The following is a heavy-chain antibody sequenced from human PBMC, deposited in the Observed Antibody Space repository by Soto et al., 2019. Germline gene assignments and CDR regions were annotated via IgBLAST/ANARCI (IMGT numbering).Heavy chain of an antibody. Sequence: QVQLVESGGGVVQPGRSLRLSCAASGFTFSNYGMHWVRRDPGKGLEWVAVISFDGGDKKSADSVNGRFTISRDNSKNTLYLQMNSLRAEDTAVYYCAKDSGRGSADYFFDYWGRGTLVTVSS. J-gene: IGHJ4*02. V-gene: IGHV3-30*18. CDR1: GFTFSNYG. D-gene: IGHD3-10*01. CDR3: AKDSGRGSADYFFDY. CDR2: ISFDGGDK.